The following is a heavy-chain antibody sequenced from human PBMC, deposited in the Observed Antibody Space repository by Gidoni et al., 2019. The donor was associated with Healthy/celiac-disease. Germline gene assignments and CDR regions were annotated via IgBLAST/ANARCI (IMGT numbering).Heavy chain of an antibody. Sequence: QVQLQESGPGLVKPSETLSLTCTVSGGSISSYYWSWIRQPPGKGLEWIGYIYYSGSTNYNPSLKSRVTISVDTSKNQFSLKLSSVTAADTAVYYCARGYYDILTGYYVPFDYWGQGTLVTVSS. V-gene: IGHV4-59*01. CDR2: IYYSGST. D-gene: IGHD3-9*01. CDR3: ARGYYDILTGYYVPFDY. J-gene: IGHJ4*02. CDR1: GGSISSYY.